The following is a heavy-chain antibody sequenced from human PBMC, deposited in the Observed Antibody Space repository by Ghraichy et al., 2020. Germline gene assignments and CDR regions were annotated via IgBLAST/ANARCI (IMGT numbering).Heavy chain of an antibody. Sequence: SETLSLTCTVSGGSISSYYWSWIRQPPGKGLEWIGYIYYSGSTNYNPSLKSRVTISVDTSKNQFSLKLSSVTAADTAVYYCARLSYCGGDCYSFWYFDLWGRGTLVTVSS. J-gene: IGHJ2*01. D-gene: IGHD2-21*02. CDR1: GGSISSYY. CDR3: ARLSYCGGDCYSFWYFDL. CDR2: IYYSGST. V-gene: IGHV4-59*08.